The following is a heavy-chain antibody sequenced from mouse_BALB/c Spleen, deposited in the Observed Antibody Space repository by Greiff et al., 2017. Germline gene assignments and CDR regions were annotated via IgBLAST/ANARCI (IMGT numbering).Heavy chain of an antibody. J-gene: IGHJ3*01. Sequence: EVQLQQSGPELMKPGASVKISCKASGYSFTSYYMHWVKQSHGKSLEWIGYIDPFNGGTSYNQKFKGKATLTVDKSSSTAYMHLSSLTSEDSAVYYCAIPYYGNPWFAYWGQGTLVTVSA. D-gene: IGHD2-10*01. CDR3: AIPYYGNPWFAY. CDR2: IDPFNGGT. V-gene: IGHV1S135*01. CDR1: GYSFTSYY.